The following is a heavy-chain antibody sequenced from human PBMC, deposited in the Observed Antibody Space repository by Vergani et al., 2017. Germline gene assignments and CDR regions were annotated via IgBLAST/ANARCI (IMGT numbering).Heavy chain of an antibody. V-gene: IGHV1-46*01. CDR2: INPSGGST. CDR1: GYTFTSYG. J-gene: IGHJ3*02. Sequence: QVQLVQSGAEVKKPGASVKVSCKASGYTFTSYGISWVRQAPGQGLEWMGIINPSGGSTSYAQKFQGRVTMTRDTSTSTVYMELSSLRSEDTAVYYCASSAPHVPDWAFDIWGQGTMVTVSS. CDR3: ASSAPHVPDWAFDI. D-gene: IGHD1-14*01.